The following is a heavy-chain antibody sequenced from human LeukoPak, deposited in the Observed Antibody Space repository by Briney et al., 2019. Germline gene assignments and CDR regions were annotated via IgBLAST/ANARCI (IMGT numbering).Heavy chain of an antibody. Sequence: PGRSLRLSCAASGFTFSSYGMPWVRQAPGKWLEWVAVISYDGSNKYYADSVKGRFTISRDNSKNTLYLQMNSLRAEDTAVYYCAKVGYYYDSSTAGSGYFDYWGQGTLVTVSS. J-gene: IGHJ4*02. V-gene: IGHV3-30*18. CDR3: AKVGYYYDSSTAGSGYFDY. CDR2: ISYDGSNK. CDR1: GFTFSSYG. D-gene: IGHD3-22*01.